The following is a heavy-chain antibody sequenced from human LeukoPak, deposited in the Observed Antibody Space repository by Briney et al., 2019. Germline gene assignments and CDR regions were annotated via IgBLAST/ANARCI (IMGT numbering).Heavy chain of an antibody. D-gene: IGHD2-8*02. J-gene: IGHJ3*02. Sequence: GGSLRLSCAASGFTFSSYGMHWVRQAPGKGLEWVAVIWYDGSNKYYADSVKGRFTISRDNSKNTLYLQMSSLRAEDTAVYYCAKGAQGYWEIDAFDIWGQGTMVTVSS. CDR1: GFTFSSYG. CDR2: IWYDGSNK. V-gene: IGHV3-33*06. CDR3: AKGAQGYWEIDAFDI.